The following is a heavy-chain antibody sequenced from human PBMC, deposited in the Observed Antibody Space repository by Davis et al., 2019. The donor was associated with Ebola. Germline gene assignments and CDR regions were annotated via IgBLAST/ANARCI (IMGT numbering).Heavy chain of an antibody. CDR1: GASISTGGYY. D-gene: IGHD3-22*01. Sequence: SETLSLTCTVSGASISTGGYYWSWIRQRPGKGLGWIGYVYYIGSTYYNPSLKSRVKISVDTSKNQFSLTLTSVTAADTAVYYCARDQHDTSGYGFWGQGTLVTVSS. V-gene: IGHV4-31*03. J-gene: IGHJ4*02. CDR3: ARDQHDTSGYGF. CDR2: VYYIGST.